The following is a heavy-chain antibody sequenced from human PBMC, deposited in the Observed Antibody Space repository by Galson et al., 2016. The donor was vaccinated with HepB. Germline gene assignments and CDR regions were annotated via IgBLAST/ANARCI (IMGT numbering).Heavy chain of an antibody. CDR3: ARAVMLGRGMDV. V-gene: IGHV5-51*01. D-gene: IGHD3-10*01. J-gene: IGHJ6*02. Sequence: QSGAEVTKPGESLRISCEASGYIFINFWIAWVRQMPGKGLELMGIVYPGDSDTRYTPSFQGQVSISADKSIKTAYLQWSGLKASDTGMYYCARAVMLGRGMDVWGQGTTVTVSS. CDR2: VYPGDSDT. CDR1: GYIFINFW.